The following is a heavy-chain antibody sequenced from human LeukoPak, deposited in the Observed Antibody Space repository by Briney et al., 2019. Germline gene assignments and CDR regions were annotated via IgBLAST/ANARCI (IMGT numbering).Heavy chain of an antibody. CDR3: ATIVVDPGSVYYYMDV. D-gene: IGHD2-2*01. CDR2: IYHSGST. CDR1: GYSISSGDY. V-gene: IGHV4-38-2*02. Sequence: SETLSLTCTVSGYSISSGDYWGWIRQPPGKGLEWIGSIYHSGSTYYNPSLKSRVSISEDTSKIQFSLRLSSVTAADTAVYYCATIVVDPGSVYYYMDVWGKGTTVTVSS. J-gene: IGHJ6*03.